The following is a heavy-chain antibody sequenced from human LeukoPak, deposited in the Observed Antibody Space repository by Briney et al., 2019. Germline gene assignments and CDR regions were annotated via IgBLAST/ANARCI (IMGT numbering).Heavy chain of an antibody. Sequence: PGGSLRLSCAASGFTFSSYAMHWVRQAPGKGLEWVAVISYDGSNKYYADSVKGRFTISRDNSKNTLYLQMNSLRAEDTAVYYCARDLRPLIVALPVYWGQGTLVTVSS. CDR2: ISYDGSNK. D-gene: IGHD5-12*01. V-gene: IGHV3-30-3*01. J-gene: IGHJ4*02. CDR3: ARDLRPLIVALPVY. CDR1: GFTFSSYA.